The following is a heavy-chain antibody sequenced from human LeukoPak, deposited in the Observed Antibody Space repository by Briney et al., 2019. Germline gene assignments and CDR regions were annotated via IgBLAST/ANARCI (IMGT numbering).Heavy chain of an antibody. CDR3: ARDRGSSWFADY. Sequence: ASVKVSCKASRYIFTSYYIHWVRQAPGQGLEWMGWINPNNCGTKYAQKFQGRGTMTSENSINTAYLEFNRLRSDDTAMYYCARDRGSSWFADYGGQGTLVTVSS. CDR1: RYIFTSYY. V-gene: IGHV1-2*02. J-gene: IGHJ4*02. CDR2: INPNNCGT. D-gene: IGHD6-13*01.